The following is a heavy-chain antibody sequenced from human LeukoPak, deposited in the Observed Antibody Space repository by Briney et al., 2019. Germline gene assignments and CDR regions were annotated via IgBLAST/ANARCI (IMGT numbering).Heavy chain of an antibody. CDR1: GFTFSSYS. D-gene: IGHD3-16*01. CDR3: ARDLPKSIMITFGGVKDYYYGMDV. J-gene: IGHJ6*02. V-gene: IGHV3-21*01. Sequence: PGGSLRLSCAASGFTFSSYSMNWVRQAPGKGLEWVSSISSSSSYIYYADSVKGRFTISRDNAKNSLYLQMNSLRAEDTAAYYCARDLPKSIMITFGGVKDYYYGMDVWGQGTTVTVSS. CDR2: ISSSSSYI.